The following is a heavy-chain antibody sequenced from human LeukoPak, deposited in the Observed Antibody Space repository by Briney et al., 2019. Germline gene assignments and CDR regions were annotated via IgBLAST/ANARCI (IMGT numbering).Heavy chain of an antibody. CDR3: ARETVLRAFDY. Sequence: PGGSLRLSCAASGFTFSSYAMHWVRQAPGKGLEYVSAISSNGGSTYYANSVKGRFTISRDNSKNTLYLQMGSLRAEDMAVYYCARETVLRAFDYWGQGTLVTVSS. V-gene: IGHV3-64*01. CDR1: GFTFSSYA. D-gene: IGHD4-11*01. J-gene: IGHJ4*02. CDR2: ISSNGGST.